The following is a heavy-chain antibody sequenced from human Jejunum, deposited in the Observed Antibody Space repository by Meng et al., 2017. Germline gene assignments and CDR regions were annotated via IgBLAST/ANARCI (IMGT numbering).Heavy chain of an antibody. D-gene: IGHD5-24*01. CDR1: GFTFSSYW. CDR3: ARDGQMATIANNYYGMDV. V-gene: IGHV3-7*01. J-gene: IGHJ6*02. CDR2: IKQDGSEK. Sequence: GESLKISCAASGFTFSSYWMSWVRQAPGKGLEWVANIKQDGSEKYYVDSVKGRFTISRDNAKNSLYLQMNSLRAEDTAVYYCARDGQMATIANNYYGMDVWGQGITVTVSS.